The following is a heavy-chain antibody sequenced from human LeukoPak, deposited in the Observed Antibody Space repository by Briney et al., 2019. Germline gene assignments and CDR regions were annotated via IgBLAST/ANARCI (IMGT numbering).Heavy chain of an antibody. V-gene: IGHV1-24*01. D-gene: IGHD3-22*01. CDR2: FDPEDGEI. Sequence: ASVKVSCKVSGYTLIELSMHWVGQAPGKGLEWMGGFDPEDGEIIYAQKFQGRVTMTDDTSTDTAYMELSSLRSEDTAVYYCVGDYYDSSGYYCFDYWGQGTLVTVSS. J-gene: IGHJ4*02. CDR1: GYTLIELS. CDR3: VGDYYDSSGYYCFDY.